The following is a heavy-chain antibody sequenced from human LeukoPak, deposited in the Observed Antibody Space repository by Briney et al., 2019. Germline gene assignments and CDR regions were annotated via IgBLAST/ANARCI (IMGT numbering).Heavy chain of an antibody. CDR1: GYTFSSYD. D-gene: IGHD4-17*01. Sequence: ASVKVSGKASGYTFSSYDINWVRQATGQGLEWMGWMNPNSGNTGYAQKFQGRVTMTRNTSISTAYMELSSLRSEDTAVYYCARVGGDTVTNRYWGQGTLVTVSS. CDR2: MNPNSGNT. V-gene: IGHV1-8*01. CDR3: ARVGGDTVTNRY. J-gene: IGHJ4*02.